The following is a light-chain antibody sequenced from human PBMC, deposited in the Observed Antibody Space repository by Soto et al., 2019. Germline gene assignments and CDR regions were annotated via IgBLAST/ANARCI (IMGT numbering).Light chain of an antibody. CDR2: GAS. Sequence: ILMTQSPAMLSVSTEERASHFCRASQSVSSNLAWYQQKPGQAPGLLLYGASSRATGIPARFSGSGSGTEFTLTISILQSEDFAVFYCQQYNNWPPTFGQGTRLEIK. J-gene: IGKJ5*01. CDR3: QQYNNWPPT. V-gene: IGKV3-15*01. CDR1: QSVSSN.